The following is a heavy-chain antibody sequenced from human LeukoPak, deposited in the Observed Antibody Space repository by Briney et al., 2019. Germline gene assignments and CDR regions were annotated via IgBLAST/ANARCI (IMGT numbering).Heavy chain of an antibody. V-gene: IGHV3-7*01. J-gene: IGHJ3*02. CDR3: ARDSTDYYDSSAPDAFDI. CDR1: GFTFSSYW. Sequence: PGGSLRLSCAASGFTFSSYWMSWVRQAPGKGLEWVANIKQDGSEKYYVDSVKGRFTISRDNAKNSLYLQMNSLRAEDTAVYYCARDSTDYYDSSAPDAFDIWGQGTMVTVSS. D-gene: IGHD3-22*01. CDR2: IKQDGSEK.